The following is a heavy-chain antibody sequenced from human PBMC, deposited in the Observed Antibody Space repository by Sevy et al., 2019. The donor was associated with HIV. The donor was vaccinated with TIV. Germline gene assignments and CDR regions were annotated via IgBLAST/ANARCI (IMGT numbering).Heavy chain of an antibody. CDR3: ARGKSGYGYALNY. CDR2: IHSDDTT. V-gene: IGHV3-66*01. CDR1: GFTVNSNY. Sequence: GGSLRLSCAASGFTVNSNYMTWVRQAPGKGLEGDSVIHSDDTTYHADSVKDRFTISRDNFKNTLYLDMSSLRAADTAVYYCARGKSGYGYALNYWGQGTLVTVSS. J-gene: IGHJ4*02. D-gene: IGHD5-18*01.